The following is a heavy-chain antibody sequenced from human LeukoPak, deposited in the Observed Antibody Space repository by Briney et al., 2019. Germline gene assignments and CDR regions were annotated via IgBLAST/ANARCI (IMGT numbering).Heavy chain of an antibody. CDR1: GFSLTTSGAG. V-gene: IGHV2-5*02. CDR2: IYWDDDK. CDR3: AHRRMDTSII. D-gene: IGHD5-18*01. J-gene: IGHJ4*02. Sequence: SGPTLLKPTQTLTLTFTFSGFSLTTSGAGVGWIRQPPGKALEWLAHIYWDDDKLYTPSLKSRLTITKDTSKNQVVLTMTNMDPVDTATYYCAHRRMDTSIIWGQGTLVTVSS.